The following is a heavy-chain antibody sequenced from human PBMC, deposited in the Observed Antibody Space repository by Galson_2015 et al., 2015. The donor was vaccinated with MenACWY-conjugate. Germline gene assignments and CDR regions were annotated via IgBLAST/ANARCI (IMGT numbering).Heavy chain of an antibody. V-gene: IGHV3-30*03. CDR3: ARVLSSGWTRQFDY. J-gene: IGHJ4*02. Sequence: SLRLSCAASGFTIGRYWLHWVRQVPGKGLEWVTAISYDGNNKYYADSVKGRFTISRDNSKNTVSLQMNGLTTEDTAVYFCARVLSSGWTRQFDYWGQGTLVAVSS. CDR1: GFTIGRYW. CDR2: ISYDGNNK. D-gene: IGHD6-19*01.